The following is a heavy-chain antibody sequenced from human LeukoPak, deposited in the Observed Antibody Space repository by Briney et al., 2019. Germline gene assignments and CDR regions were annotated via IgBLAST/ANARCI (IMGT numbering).Heavy chain of an antibody. CDR1: GFSVSSSY. Sequence: PGGSLRLSCAASGFSVSSSYMYWVRQAPGKGLEWVSFFYRGDTTYYAESVRGRFTISRDNSKNTPYLLMNSLIPEDTAVYYCAREVIAIPSYFDSWGQGTLVTVSS. CDR3: AREVIAIPSYFDS. J-gene: IGHJ4*02. CDR2: FYRGDTT. V-gene: IGHV3-53*01. D-gene: IGHD2-21*01.